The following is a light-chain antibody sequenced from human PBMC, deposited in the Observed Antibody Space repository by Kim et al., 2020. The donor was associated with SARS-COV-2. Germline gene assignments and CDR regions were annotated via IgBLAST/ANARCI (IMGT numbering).Light chain of an antibody. V-gene: IGLV4-69*01. CDR3: QTWGTGIRV. J-gene: IGLJ3*02. Sequence: SVKLTCSLTRGDSGNASAWNQQRPEKGPRCLMKLNSDGSHSRGDGIPDRFSGSSSGAERYLTISSRQSEDEADYYCQTWGTGIRVFGGGTQLTVL. CDR1: RGDSGNA. CDR2: LNSDGSH.